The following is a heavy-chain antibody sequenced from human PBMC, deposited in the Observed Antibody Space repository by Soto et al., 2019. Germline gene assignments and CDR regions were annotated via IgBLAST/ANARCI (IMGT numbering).Heavy chain of an antibody. CDR1: GLSITDSEMG. V-gene: IGHV2-26*01. J-gene: IGHJ5*02. D-gene: IGHD3-16*01. CDR2: IDSSGEK. Sequence: QVTLKESGPVLVNPTETLTLRCTVSGLSITDSEMGVSWIRQPPGKALEWLAHIDSSGEKSDRTFLKSRLTISKANSKSQIVLIMTNMDPADTATYYCARRHLAVAVSPWFDAWGQGILVTVSS. CDR3: ARRHLAVAVSPWFDA.